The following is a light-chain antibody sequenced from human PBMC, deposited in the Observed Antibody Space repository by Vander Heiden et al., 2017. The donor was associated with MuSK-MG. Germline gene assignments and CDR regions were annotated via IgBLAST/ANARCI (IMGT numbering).Light chain of an antibody. CDR2: EAS. CDR1: QSASSY. J-gene: IGKJ1*01. V-gene: IGKV3-11*01. Sequence: EIVLPQSPATLSLSPGERATLSCRASQSASSYLAGYQQKPGQAPRLLIDEASNRATGIPARFSGSGSGTDVTLTISSLEPEEFAVYNCQQRTNWWTFGQGTKMEIK. CDR3: QQRTNWWT.